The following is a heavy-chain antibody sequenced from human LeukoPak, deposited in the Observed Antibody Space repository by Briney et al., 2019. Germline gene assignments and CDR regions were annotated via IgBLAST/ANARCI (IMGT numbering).Heavy chain of an antibody. CDR1: GGSISSYY. Sequence: PSETLSLTCTVSGGSISSYYWSWIRQPPGKGLEWIGEINHSGSTNYNPSLKSRVTISVDTSKNQFSLKLSSVTAADTAVYYCARVAARPTYYYYMDVWGKGTTVTVSS. CDR3: ARVAARPTYYYYMDV. D-gene: IGHD6-6*01. V-gene: IGHV4-34*01. CDR2: INHSGST. J-gene: IGHJ6*03.